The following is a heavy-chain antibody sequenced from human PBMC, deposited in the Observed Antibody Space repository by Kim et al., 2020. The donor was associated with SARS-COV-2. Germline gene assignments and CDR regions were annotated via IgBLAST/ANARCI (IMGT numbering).Heavy chain of an antibody. CDR1: GYSFTSYW. Sequence: GESLKISCKGSGYSFTSYWISWVRQMPGKGLEWMGRIDPSDSYTNYSPSFQGHVTISADKSISTAYLQWSSLKASDTAMYYCARHLNHYYGSGSYRPLEGMDVWGQGTTVTVSS. V-gene: IGHV5-10-1*01. J-gene: IGHJ6*02. CDR2: IDPSDSYT. D-gene: IGHD3-10*01. CDR3: ARHLNHYYGSGSYRPLEGMDV.